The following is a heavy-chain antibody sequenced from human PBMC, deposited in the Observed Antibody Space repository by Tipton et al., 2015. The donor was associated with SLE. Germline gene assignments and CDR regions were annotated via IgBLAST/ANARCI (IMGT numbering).Heavy chain of an antibody. CDR2: VYYSGST. D-gene: IGHD2-21*01. V-gene: IGHV4-31*02. CDR3: ARAGGGDSNWFDP. J-gene: IGHJ5*02. CDR1: GFTLSDYY. Sequence: LRLSCAASGFTLSDYYMTWIRQAPGKGLEWIGHVYYSGSTYYNPSLGGRVTISRDTSKSQFSLELTSVTAADTAVYYCARAGGGDSNWFDPWGQGTLVTVSS.